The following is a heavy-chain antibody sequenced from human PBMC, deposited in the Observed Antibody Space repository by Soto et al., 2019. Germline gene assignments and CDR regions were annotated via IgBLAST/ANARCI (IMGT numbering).Heavy chain of an antibody. V-gene: IGHV1-69*12. D-gene: IGHD2-15*01. CDR3: AREVVVAATGWFDP. Sequence: QVQLVQSGAEVKKPGSSVKVSCKASGGTFSSYAISWVRQAPGQGLEWMGGIIPIFGTANYAQKFQGRVTITAYESTRTAYMELSSLRSEDTAVYYCAREVVVAATGWFDPWGQGTLVTVSS. J-gene: IGHJ5*02. CDR2: IIPIFGTA. CDR1: GGTFSSYA.